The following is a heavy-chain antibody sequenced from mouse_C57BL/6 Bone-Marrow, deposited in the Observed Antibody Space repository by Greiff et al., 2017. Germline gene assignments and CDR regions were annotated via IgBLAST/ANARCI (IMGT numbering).Heavy chain of an antibody. D-gene: IGHD2-5*01. J-gene: IGHJ3*01. V-gene: IGHV5-6*02. CDR2: ISSGGSYT. Sequence: EVKLQESGGDLVKPGGSLKLSCAASGFTFSSYGMSWVRQTPDKRLEWVATISSGGSYTYYPDSVKGRFTISRDNAKNALYLQMSSLKSEDTAVYDCASPLCSNEQGFAYWGQGTLVTVTA. CDR1: GFTFSSYG. CDR3: ASPLCSNEQGFAY.